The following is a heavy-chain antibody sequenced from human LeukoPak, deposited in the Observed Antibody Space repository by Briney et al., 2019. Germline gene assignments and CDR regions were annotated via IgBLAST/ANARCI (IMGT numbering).Heavy chain of an antibody. Sequence: SETLSLTCSVSGGSISSYYWSWIRQPPGRGLEWIGYIYYSGRTSYNPSLKSRVTISVDTSKNQFSLRLSSVTAADTAVYYCARHYYGSGSDAFDIWGQGTMVTVSS. V-gene: IGHV4-59*01. D-gene: IGHD3-10*01. CDR2: IYYSGRT. CDR1: GGSISSYY. CDR3: ARHYYGSGSDAFDI. J-gene: IGHJ3*02.